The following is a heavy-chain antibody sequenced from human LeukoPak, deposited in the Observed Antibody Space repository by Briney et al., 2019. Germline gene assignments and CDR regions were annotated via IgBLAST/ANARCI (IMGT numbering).Heavy chain of an antibody. CDR1: GFTFSSYG. J-gene: IGHJ4*02. CDR2: IWYDGSNK. D-gene: IGHD6-19*01. Sequence: GGSLSLSCAASGFTFSSYGMHWVRQAPGKGLEWVAVIWYDGSNKYYADSVKGRFTISRDNSKNTLYLQMNSLRAEDTAVYYCARDSGSSGCFEYWGQGTLVTVSS. CDR3: ARDSGSSGCFEY. V-gene: IGHV3-33*01.